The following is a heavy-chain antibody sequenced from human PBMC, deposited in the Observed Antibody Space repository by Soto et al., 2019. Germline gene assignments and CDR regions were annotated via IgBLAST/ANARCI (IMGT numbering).Heavy chain of an antibody. CDR3: AREGGRGYCSSTSCPGGMDV. J-gene: IGHJ6*02. V-gene: IGHV3-21*01. CDR2: ISSSSSYI. CDR1: GFTFSSYS. Sequence: GGSLRLSCAASGFTFSSYSMNWVRQAPGKGLEWVSSISSSSSYIYYADSVKGRFTISRDNAKNSLYLQMNSLRAEDTAVYYCAREGGRGYCSSTSCPGGMDVWGQGTTVTVSS. D-gene: IGHD2-2*01.